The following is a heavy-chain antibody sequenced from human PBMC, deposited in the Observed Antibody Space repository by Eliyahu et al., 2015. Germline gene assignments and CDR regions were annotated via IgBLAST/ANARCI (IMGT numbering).Heavy chain of an antibody. CDR1: GFTFGDYA. D-gene: IGHD5-18*01. CDR3: TRDDYLGREYSYGTFDY. CDR2: IRSKAYGGTT. J-gene: IGHJ4*02. Sequence: EVQLVEPGGGLVQXGRSLRLSXTASGFTFGDYAXXWFRQAPGNGVGWVGFIRSKAYGGTTEXAASVKGRFTISRDDSKSIAYLQMNSLKTEDTAVYYCTRDDYLGREYSYGTFDYWGQGTLVTVSS. V-gene: IGHV3-49*03.